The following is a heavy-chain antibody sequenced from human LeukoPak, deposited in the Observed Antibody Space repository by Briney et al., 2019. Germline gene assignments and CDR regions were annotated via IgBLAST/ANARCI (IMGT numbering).Heavy chain of an antibody. J-gene: IGHJ4*02. CDR3: ARGRGLRWLHDFDY. Sequence: GSLRLSCEASGFTFSDYYLGWIRQAPGKGLEWIGYIYYSESTNYNPSLKSRVTISVDTSKNQFSLKLSSVTAADTAVYYCARGRGLRWLHDFDYWGQGTLVTVSS. CDR1: GFTFSDYY. CDR2: IYYSEST. D-gene: IGHD5-24*01. V-gene: IGHV4-59*01.